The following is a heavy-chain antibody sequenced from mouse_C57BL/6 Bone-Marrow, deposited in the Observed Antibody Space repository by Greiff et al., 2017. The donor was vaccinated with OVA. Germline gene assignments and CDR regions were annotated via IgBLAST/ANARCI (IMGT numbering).Heavy chain of an antibody. V-gene: IGHV1-81*01. CDR2: IYPRSGNT. CDR1: GYTFTSYG. CDR3: ARMWGTGWFAY. Sequence: LEESGAELARPGASVKLSCKASGYTFTSYGISWVKQRTGQGLEWIGEIYPRSGNTYYNEKFKGKATLTADKSSSTAYMELRSLTSEDSAVYFCARMWGTGWFAYWGQGTLVTVSA. J-gene: IGHJ3*01. D-gene: IGHD4-1*01.